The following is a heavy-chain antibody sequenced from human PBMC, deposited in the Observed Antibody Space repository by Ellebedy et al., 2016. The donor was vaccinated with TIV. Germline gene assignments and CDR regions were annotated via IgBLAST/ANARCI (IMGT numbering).Heavy chain of an antibody. CDR3: ARDYYGSGSYSSD. V-gene: IGHV3-11*06. Sequence: GESLKISCAASGFTFSDYYMSWIRQAPGKEMAWISYISSSTTYTNYADSVKGRLTIYRDNAKNSLYLRMNILSAEDTAVYYCARDYYGSGSYSSDWGQGTLVTVSS. CDR2: ISSSTTYT. D-gene: IGHD3-10*01. CDR1: GFTFSDYY. J-gene: IGHJ4*02.